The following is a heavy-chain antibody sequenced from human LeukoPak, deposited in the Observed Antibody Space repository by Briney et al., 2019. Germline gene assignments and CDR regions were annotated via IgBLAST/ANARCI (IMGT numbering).Heavy chain of an antibody. D-gene: IGHD3-10*01. CDR1: GFPFSGYW. J-gene: IGHJ4*02. CDR3: ARAGMVRGVIAVYYFDY. V-gene: IGHV3-7*01. Sequence: PGGSLRLSCAASGFPFSGYWMDWVRQAPGRGMEWVANINQDGSEQYYAASVKGRFTISRDNARNSLYLQMNSLRAEDTAVYYCARAGMVRGVIAVYYFDYWGQGTLVTVSS. CDR2: INQDGSEQ.